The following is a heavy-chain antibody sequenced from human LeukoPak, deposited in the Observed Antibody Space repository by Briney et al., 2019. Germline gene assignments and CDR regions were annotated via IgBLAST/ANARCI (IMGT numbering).Heavy chain of an antibody. CDR2: ISGSGGST. CDR3: AKRSSAVRGVIRHYYYYGMDV. D-gene: IGHD3-10*01. Sequence: PGGSLRLSCAASGFTFSSYAMSWVRQAPGKGLEWVSAISGSGGSTYYADSVKGRFTISRDNSKNTLYLQMNSLRAEDTAVYYCAKRSSAVRGVIRHYYYYGMDVWGQGTTVTVSS. V-gene: IGHV3-23*01. J-gene: IGHJ6*02. CDR1: GFTFSSYA.